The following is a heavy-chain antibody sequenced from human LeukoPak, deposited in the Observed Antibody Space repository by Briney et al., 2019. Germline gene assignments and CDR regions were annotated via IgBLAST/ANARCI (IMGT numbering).Heavy chain of an antibody. CDR1: GFIFSDYY. CDR3: ARLHSTAAAGTYDY. CDR2: ISSDSSYT. D-gene: IGHD6-13*01. J-gene: IGHJ4*02. Sequence: RGSLRLSCAASGFIFSDYYMTWLRQAPGKGLDWISYISSDSSYTRYADSVKGRFTVSRDNAKNSLYLQMNSLRAEDTAVYYCARLHSTAAAGTYDYWGQGTLVTVSS. V-gene: IGHV3-11*06.